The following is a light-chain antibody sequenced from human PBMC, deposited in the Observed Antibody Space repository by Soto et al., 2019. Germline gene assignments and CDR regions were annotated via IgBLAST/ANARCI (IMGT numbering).Light chain of an antibody. CDR2: GAS. V-gene: IGKV3-15*01. CDR3: QQYNNWRGT. CDR1: QSVSSN. J-gene: IGKJ1*01. Sequence: EIVMTQSPATLSVSPGERATLSCRASQSVSSNLAWYQQKPGQAPRLLIYGASTRATGIPARFSGSGSGTEFTVTISSVQSEDFAVYYCQQYNNWRGTFGQGTKVDIK.